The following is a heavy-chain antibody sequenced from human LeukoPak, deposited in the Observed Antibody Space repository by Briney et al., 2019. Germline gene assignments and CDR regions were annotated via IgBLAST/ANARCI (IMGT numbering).Heavy chain of an antibody. CDR2: ITGSGGST. CDR3: ARSQSGVFDV. V-gene: IGHV3-23*01. Sequence: GGSLRLSCAASGFTCSSYAMSWVRQAPGKGLEWVSAITGSGGSTYYADSVKGRFTISRDNAENTLYLQMNSLRAEDTALYYCARSQSGVFDVWGQGTMVTVSS. J-gene: IGHJ3*01. CDR1: GFTCSSYA. D-gene: IGHD2-8*01.